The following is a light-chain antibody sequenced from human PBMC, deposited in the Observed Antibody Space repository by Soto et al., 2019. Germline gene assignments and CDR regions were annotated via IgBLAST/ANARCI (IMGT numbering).Light chain of an antibody. CDR2: AAS. CDR3: QQSFSTPMYT. Sequence: DIQMTQSPSSLSASVGDRVTITCRASQRIGRYLNWYQPKSGRAPKLLIYAASSLHSGVPSRFSGGGSGTDFTLTISSLQPEDFATYYCQQSFSTPMYTFGQGTKLET. V-gene: IGKV1-39*01. CDR1: QRIGRY. J-gene: IGKJ2*01.